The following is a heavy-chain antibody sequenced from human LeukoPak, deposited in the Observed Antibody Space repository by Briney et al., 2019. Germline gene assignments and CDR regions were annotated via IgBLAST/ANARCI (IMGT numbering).Heavy chain of an antibody. D-gene: IGHD2-15*01. J-gene: IGHJ6*04. CDR1: GLTFSSYG. CDR2: ISYDGSNK. CDR3: AKDAPPCSGGSCYAGYYFYGMDV. V-gene: IGHV3-30*18. Sequence: GGSLRLSCVVSGLTFSSYGMHWVRQAPGKGLEWVAVISYDGSNKYYADSVKGRFTISRDNSKNTLYLQMYSLRAEDTAVFYCAKDAPPCSGGSCYAGYYFYGMDVWGKGTTVTVSS.